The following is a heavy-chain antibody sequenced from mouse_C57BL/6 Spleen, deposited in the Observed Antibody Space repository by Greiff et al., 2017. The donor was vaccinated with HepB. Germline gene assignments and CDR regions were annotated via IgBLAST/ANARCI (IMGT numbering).Heavy chain of an antibody. Sequence: QVQLQQSGAELVKPGASVKMSCKASGYTFTTYPIEWMKQNHGKSLEWIGNFHPYNDDTKYNEKFKGKATLTVEKSSSTVYLELSRLTSDDSAVYYCAIHYDYDDGLYAMDYWGQGTSVTVSS. CDR3: AIHYDYDDGLYAMDY. D-gene: IGHD2-4*01. V-gene: IGHV1-47*01. CDR1: GYTFTTYP. CDR2: FHPYNDDT. J-gene: IGHJ4*01.